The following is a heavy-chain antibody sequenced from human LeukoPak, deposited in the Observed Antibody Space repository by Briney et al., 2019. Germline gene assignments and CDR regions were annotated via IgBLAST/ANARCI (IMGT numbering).Heavy chain of an antibody. J-gene: IGHJ4*02. CDR3: ARHVRPRYSIVWPSGD. D-gene: IGHD5-12*01. CDR1: GYNFTNYW. V-gene: IGHV5-51*01. CDR2: TYPGDSDT. Sequence: GEYLKISCKGSGYNFTNYWIGWVRQVPGKGLEWLGITYPGDSDTRYSPSFQGQVTISADKSISTPFLQWRSLRASDSALYYCARHVRPRYSIVWPSGDGDQVTIGTVSS.